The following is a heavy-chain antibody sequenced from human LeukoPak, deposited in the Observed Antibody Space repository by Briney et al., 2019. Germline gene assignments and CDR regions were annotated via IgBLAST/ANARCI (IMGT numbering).Heavy chain of an antibody. Sequence: SETLSLTRTVSGGSISSSSYYWGWIRQPPGKGLEWIGSIYYGGSTYYNPSLKSRVTISVDTSKNQFSLKLSSVTAADTAVYYCARGEFPLAFDYWGQGTLVTVSS. J-gene: IGHJ4*02. D-gene: IGHD3-10*01. V-gene: IGHV4-39*01. CDR3: ARGEFPLAFDY. CDR2: IYYGGST. CDR1: GGSISSSSYY.